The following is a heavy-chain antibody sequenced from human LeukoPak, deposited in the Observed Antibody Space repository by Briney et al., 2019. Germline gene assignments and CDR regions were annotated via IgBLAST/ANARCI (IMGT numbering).Heavy chain of an antibody. CDR3: AGGGNSPDYFDY. D-gene: IGHD4-23*01. J-gene: IGHJ4*02. V-gene: IGHV4-59*08. CDR2: IYYSGST. Sequence: SETLSLTCTVSGGSISSYYWSWIRQPPGKGLEWIGYIYYSGSTNYNPSLKSRVTISVDTSKNQFSLKLSSVTAADTAVYYCAGGGNSPDYFDYWGQGTLVTVSS. CDR1: GGSISSYY.